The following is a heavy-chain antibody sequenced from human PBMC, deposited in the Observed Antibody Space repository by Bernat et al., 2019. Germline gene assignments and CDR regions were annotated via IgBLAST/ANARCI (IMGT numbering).Heavy chain of an antibody. CDR3: ARGGAYYYDSSGYYTPYFDY. CDR1: GGSISSYH. Sequence: QVQLQESGPGLVKPSETLFPTCTVSGGSISSYHWSWIRQPPGKGLEWIGYIYYCGSTNYNPSLKSRVTISVDTSKNQFSLKLSSVTAADTAVYYCARGGAYYYDSSGYYTPYFDYWGQGTLVTVSS. J-gene: IGHJ4*01. CDR2: IYYCGST. V-gene: IGHV4-59*01. D-gene: IGHD3-22*01.